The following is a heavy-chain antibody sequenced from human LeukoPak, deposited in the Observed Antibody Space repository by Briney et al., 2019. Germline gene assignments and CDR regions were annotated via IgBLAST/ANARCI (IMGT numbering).Heavy chain of an antibody. J-gene: IGHJ3*02. D-gene: IGHD3-16*01. CDR1: SGSISSYY. V-gene: IGHV4-59*01. CDR2: IYYSGNT. Sequence: SETLSLTCTVSSGSISSYYWSWIRQPPGKGLEWIGYIYYSGNTNYNPSLKSRVTMSIDTSKNRFSLRLNSVTAADTAVYYCARVGDGTFDIWGRGTVVIVSS. CDR3: ARVGDGTFDI.